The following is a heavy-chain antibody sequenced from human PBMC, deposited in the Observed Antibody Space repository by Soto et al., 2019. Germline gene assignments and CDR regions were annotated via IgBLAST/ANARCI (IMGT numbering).Heavy chain of an antibody. CDR2: ISGSGGST. CDR3: AKDPIYYSSSSGSWFDP. CDR1: GFTFSSYA. V-gene: IGHV3-23*01. J-gene: IGHJ5*02. Sequence: GGSLRLSCAASGFTFSSYAMSWVRQAPGKGLEWVSAISGSGGSTYYADSVKGRFTISRDNSKNTLYLQMNSLRAEDTAVYYCAKDPIYYSSSSGSWFDPWGQGTLVTVSS. D-gene: IGHD6-13*01.